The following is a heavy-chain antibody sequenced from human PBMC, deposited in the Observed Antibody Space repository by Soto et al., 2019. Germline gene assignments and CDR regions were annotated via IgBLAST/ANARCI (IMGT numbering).Heavy chain of an antibody. CDR2: IGRDGIYT. CDR1: GFTFDDFS. D-gene: IGHD2-2*01. J-gene: IGHJ4*02. Sequence: GGSLRLSCAASGFTFDDFSMHWVRQAPGKGLEWVSLIGRDGIYTYYADSVKGRFTISRDNSKNSLYLQMNSLRTEDTAFYFCAKEKHDASWTAFDYWGQGTLVTVSS. V-gene: IGHV3-43*01. CDR3: AKEKHDASWTAFDY.